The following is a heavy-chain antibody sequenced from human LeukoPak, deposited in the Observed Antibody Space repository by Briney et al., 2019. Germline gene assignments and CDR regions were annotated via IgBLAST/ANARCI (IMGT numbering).Heavy chain of an antibody. CDR1: GFTFSSYW. V-gene: IGHV3-74*01. J-gene: IGHJ6*02. Sequence: PGGSLRLSCAASGFTFSSYWMHWVRQAPGKGLVWVSRINSDGSSTSYADSVKGRFTISRDNAKNTLYLQMNSLRAEDTAVYYCARDLRMGGYYYYYYGMDVWGQGTTVTVSS. D-gene: IGHD3-16*01. CDR3: ARDLRMGGYYYYYYGMDV. CDR2: INSDGSST.